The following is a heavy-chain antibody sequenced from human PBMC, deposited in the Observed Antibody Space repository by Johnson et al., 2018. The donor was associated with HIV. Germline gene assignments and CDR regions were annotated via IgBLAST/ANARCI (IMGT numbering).Heavy chain of an antibody. CDR1: GFTVSNNF. CDR3: ARDPITPYERGPDAFDV. CDR2: IYSGGRT. V-gene: IGHV3-53*01. Sequence: VQFVESGGGLMQPGGSLRLSCVASGFTVSNNFMSWVRQAPGKGLEWVSVIYSGGRTYYTDSVKGRFTISRDPAKNTLYLQMNSLRVEDTAVYYCARDPITPYERGPDAFDVWGQGTVVTVSS. D-gene: IGHD2-21*01. J-gene: IGHJ3*01.